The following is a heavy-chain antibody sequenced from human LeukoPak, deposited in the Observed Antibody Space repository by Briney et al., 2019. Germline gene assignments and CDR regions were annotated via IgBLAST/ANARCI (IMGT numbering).Heavy chain of an antibody. D-gene: IGHD6-6*01. J-gene: IGHJ4*02. V-gene: IGHV4-30-4*08. CDR2: ICYSGST. Sequence: NPSETLSLTCTVSGGSISSGDYYWSWIRQPPGKGLEWIGYICYSGSTYYNPSLKSRVTISVDTSKNQFSLKLSSVTAADTAVYYCASEDSSSSYFDYWGQGTLVTVSS. CDR3: ASEDSSSSYFDY. CDR1: GGSISSGDYY.